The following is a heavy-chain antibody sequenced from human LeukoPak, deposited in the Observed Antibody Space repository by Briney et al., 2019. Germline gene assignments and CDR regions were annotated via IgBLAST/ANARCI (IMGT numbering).Heavy chain of an antibody. CDR3: ARGGYSYGFSSNWFDP. CDR2: INPNSGGT. J-gene: IGHJ5*02. D-gene: IGHD5-18*01. Sequence: GASVKVSCKASGYTFTGYYMHWVRQAPGQGLEWMGWINPNSGGTNYAQKFQGRVTMTRDTYISTAYMELSRLRSDDTAVYYCARGGYSYGFSSNWFDPWGQGTLVTVSS. CDR1: GYTFTGYY. V-gene: IGHV1-2*02.